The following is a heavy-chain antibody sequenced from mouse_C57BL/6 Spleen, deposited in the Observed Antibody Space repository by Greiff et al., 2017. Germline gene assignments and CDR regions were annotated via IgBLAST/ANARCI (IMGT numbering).Heavy chain of an antibody. CDR3: ARDGPEDYDYYAMDY. CDR1: GFTFSDYG. V-gene: IGHV5-17*01. CDR2: ISSGSSTI. D-gene: IGHD2-3*01. Sequence: DVQLVESGGGLVKPGGSLKLSCAASGFTFSDYGMHWVRQAPEKGLEWVAYISSGSSTIYYADTVKGRFTISRDNAKNTLFLQMTSLRSEDTAMYYCARDGPEDYDYYAMDYWGQGTSVTVSS. J-gene: IGHJ4*01.